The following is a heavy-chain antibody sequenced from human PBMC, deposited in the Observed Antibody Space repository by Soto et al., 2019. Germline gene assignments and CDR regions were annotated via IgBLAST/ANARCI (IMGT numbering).Heavy chain of an antibody. CDR2: ISAYNGNT. CDR3: ARDLLQLAPPEYYSYYYMDV. J-gene: IGHJ6*03. V-gene: IGHV1-18*01. CDR1: GYTLTSYG. D-gene: IGHD1-1*01. Sequence: ASVKVSWKTSGYTLTSYGISWVRQAPGQGLEWMGWISAYNGNTNYAQKLQGRVTMTTDTSTSTAYMERRSLRSDDTAVYYCARDLLQLAPPEYYSYYYMDVWGKGTTVTVSS.